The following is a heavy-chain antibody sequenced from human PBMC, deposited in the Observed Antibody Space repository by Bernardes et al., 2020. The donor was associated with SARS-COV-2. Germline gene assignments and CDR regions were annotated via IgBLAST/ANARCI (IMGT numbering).Heavy chain of an antibody. J-gene: IGHJ4*02. CDR3: ARDRSGYSGSWSWGYFDY. V-gene: IGHV4-30-2*01. D-gene: IGHD6-13*01. Sequence: SETLSLTCAVSGGSINSGGYSWSWIRQPPGKGLEWIGYISHIGSTYYNPSLKSRVTISVDRSKNQFSLNLASVTAADTAVYYCARDRSGYSGSWSWGYFDYWGQGTLVTVSS. CDR1: GGSINSGGYS. CDR2: ISHIGST.